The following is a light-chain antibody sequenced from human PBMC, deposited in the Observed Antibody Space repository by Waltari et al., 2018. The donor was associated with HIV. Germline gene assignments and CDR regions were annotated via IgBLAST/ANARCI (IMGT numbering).Light chain of an antibody. Sequence: EVVLTQSPATPSVSPGDRTTLSCRASQSVRTNLAWYQQRPGQPPRLLIYGASTRATGIAARFSGSGSGTEFALTINSLQSEDYAVYYCQRYDYWPPWTFGQGTKVEMK. J-gene: IGKJ1*01. CDR3: QRYDYWPPWT. V-gene: IGKV3-15*01. CDR1: QSVRTN. CDR2: GAS.